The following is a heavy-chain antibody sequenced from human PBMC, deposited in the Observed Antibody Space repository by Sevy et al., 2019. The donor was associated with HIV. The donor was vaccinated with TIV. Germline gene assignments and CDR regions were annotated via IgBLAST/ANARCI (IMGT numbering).Heavy chain of an antibody. Sequence: GGSLRLSCTASGFTFGDYAMSWVRQAPGKGLEGVGFIRRKAYGGTTEYAASVKGRFTISRDDSKSIAYLQMNSLKTEDTAVYYCTRDRDFWSGYDAFDIWGQGTMVTVSS. CDR3: TRDRDFWSGYDAFDI. CDR2: IRRKAYGGTT. CDR1: GFTFGDYA. J-gene: IGHJ3*02. D-gene: IGHD3-3*01. V-gene: IGHV3-49*04.